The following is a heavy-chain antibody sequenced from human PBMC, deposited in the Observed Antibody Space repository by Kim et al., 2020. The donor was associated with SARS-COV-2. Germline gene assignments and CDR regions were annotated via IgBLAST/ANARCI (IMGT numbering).Heavy chain of an antibody. Sequence: GGSLRLSCTASGFTFGDYAMSWVRQAPGKGLEWVGFIRSKAYGGTTEYAASVKGRFTISRDDSKSIAYLQMNSLKTEDTAVYYCTGRRSSPHGLRYYYGMDVWGQGTTVTVSS. D-gene: IGHD2-8*01. CDR2: IRSKAYGGTT. CDR3: TGRRSSPHGLRYYYGMDV. V-gene: IGHV3-49*04. J-gene: IGHJ6*02. CDR1: GFTFGDYA.